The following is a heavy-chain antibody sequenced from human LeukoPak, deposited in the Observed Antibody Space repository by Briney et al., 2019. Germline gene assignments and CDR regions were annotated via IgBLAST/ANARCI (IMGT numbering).Heavy chain of an antibody. CDR1: GFTFSGYA. D-gene: IGHD6-13*01. J-gene: IGHJ4*02. Sequence: GGSLRLSCAASGFTFSGYAMSWVRQAPGKGLEWVSTISGSGGSTYYADSVKGRFTISRDNSKNTLLLQMDSLSGEDTAKYYCARTRWSSSWYYFDHWGQGTLVTVSS. CDR2: ISGSGGST. CDR3: ARTRWSSSWYYFDH. V-gene: IGHV3-23*01.